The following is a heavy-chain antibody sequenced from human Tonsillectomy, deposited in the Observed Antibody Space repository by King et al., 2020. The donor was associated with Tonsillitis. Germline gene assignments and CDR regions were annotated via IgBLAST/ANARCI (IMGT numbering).Heavy chain of an antibody. CDR2: ISGSGGNT. Sequence: QLVQSGGGLVQPGGSLRLSCAASGFTFSCYAMSWVRQAPGKGLEWVSAISGSGGNTYYADSVKGRFTISRDNSKNTLYLQMNSMRAEDTAVYYCAKSLKENYYYYDMDVWGQGTTVTVSS. J-gene: IGHJ6*02. V-gene: IGHV3-23*04. CDR1: GFTFSCYA. CDR3: AKSLKENYYYYDMDV.